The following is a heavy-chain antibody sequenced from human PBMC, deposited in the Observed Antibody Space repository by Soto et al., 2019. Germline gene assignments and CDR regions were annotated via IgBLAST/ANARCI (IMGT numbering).Heavy chain of an antibody. D-gene: IGHD3-10*01. CDR2: IYWDDDK. CDR3: AHRTGETAFDI. Sequence: QITLKESGPTLVKPTQTLTLTCTFSGFSLSTSGVGVGWIRQPPGKALEWLALIYWDDDKRYSPSLKSRLTXTXXTSKNQVVLTMTNMDPVDTATYYCAHRTGETAFDIWGQGTMVTVSS. CDR1: GFSLSTSGVG. J-gene: IGHJ3*02. V-gene: IGHV2-5*02.